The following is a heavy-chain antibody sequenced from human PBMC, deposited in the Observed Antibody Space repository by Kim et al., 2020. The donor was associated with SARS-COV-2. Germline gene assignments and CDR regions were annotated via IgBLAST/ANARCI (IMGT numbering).Heavy chain of an antibody. J-gene: IGHJ5*02. D-gene: IGHD2-15*01. CDR3: AREGYCSGGSCSPPPDWFDP. CDR1: GYTFTGYY. CDR2: INPNSGGT. V-gene: IGHV1-2*02. Sequence: ASVKVSCKASGYTFTGYYMHWVRQAPGQGLEWMGWINPNSGGTNYAQKFQGRVTMTRDTSISTAYMELSRLRSDDTAVYYCAREGYCSGGSCSPPPDWFDPWGQGTLVTVSS.